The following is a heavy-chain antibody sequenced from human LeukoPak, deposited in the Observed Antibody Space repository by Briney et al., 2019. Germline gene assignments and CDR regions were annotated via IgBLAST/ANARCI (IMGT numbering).Heavy chain of an antibody. CDR3: ARSYYDAAPFDY. CDR2: ISSSSTYI. V-gene: IGHV3-21*01. CDR1: GFSFSNYS. J-gene: IGHJ4*02. Sequence: PGGSLRLSCAASGFSFSNYSMNWVRQAPGKGLEWVSSISSSSTYIYYADSVKGRFTISRDNAENSLYLQMNSLRAEDTAVYYCARSYYDAAPFDYWGQGTLVTVSS. D-gene: IGHD3-22*01.